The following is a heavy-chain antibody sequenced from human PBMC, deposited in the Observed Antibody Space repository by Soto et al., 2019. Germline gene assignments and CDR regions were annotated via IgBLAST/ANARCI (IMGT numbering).Heavy chain of an antibody. J-gene: IGHJ3*01. V-gene: IGHV1-24*01. Sequence: ASVKVSCKVSGYTLTELSMHWVRQAPGKGLEWMGGFDPEDGETIYAQKFQGRVTMTEDTSTDTAYMELSSLRSEDTAVYYCAKRPVGDINMTVVVAGAFDLWGQGTMVTVSS. CDR2: FDPEDGET. D-gene: IGHD3-22*01. CDR3: AKRPVGDINMTVVVAGAFDL. CDR1: GYTLTELS.